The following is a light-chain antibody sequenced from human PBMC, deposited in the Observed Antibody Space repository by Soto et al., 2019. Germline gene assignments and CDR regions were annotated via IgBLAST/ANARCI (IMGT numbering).Light chain of an antibody. CDR2: AAS. J-gene: IGKJ1*01. CDR3: QHYNSYSEA. Sequence: DIQMTQSPSSVSASVVDRVTITFRASQGISSWLAWYQQKPGKAPKLLIYAASSFQSGVPSRFSGSGSGTDFTLTISSLQPDDFATYYCQHYNSYSEAFGQGTKVDIK. V-gene: IGKV1D-16*01. CDR1: QGISSW.